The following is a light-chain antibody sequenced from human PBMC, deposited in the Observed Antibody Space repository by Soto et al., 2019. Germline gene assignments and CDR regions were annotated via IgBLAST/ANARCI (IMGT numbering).Light chain of an antibody. CDR2: GSG. CDR1: SSNIGAGYG. V-gene: IGLV1-40*01. J-gene: IGLJ1*01. Sequence: QSVLTQPPSVSGPPGQGVTIFCTGSSSNIGAGYGVNWYQQLPGSAPKNPIYGSGNRPSGVPDRFSGSKSGTSASLAITGRQDEDEAEYYCQSYDSSLRGAVFGAGTKLTVL. CDR3: QSYDSSLRGAV.